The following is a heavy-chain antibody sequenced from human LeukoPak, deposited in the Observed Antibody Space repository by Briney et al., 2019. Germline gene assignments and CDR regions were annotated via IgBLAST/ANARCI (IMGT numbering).Heavy chain of an antibody. J-gene: IGHJ4*02. CDR3: TTAPPMIVVVNPPDY. CDR2: IKSKTDGGTT. D-gene: IGHD3-22*01. Sequence: PGGSLRLSCAASGFTFSNAWMSWVRQAPGKGLEWVGRIKSKTDGGTTDYAAPVNGRFTISRDDSKNTLYLQMNSLKTEDTAVYYCTTAPPMIVVVNPPDYWGQGTLVTVSS. V-gene: IGHV3-15*01. CDR1: GFTFSNAW.